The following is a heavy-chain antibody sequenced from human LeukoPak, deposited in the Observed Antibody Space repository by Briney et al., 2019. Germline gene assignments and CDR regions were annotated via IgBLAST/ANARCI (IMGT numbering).Heavy chain of an antibody. J-gene: IGHJ4*02. V-gene: IGHV3-43*01. CDR1: GFMFDDHT. CDR3: AKARSSSWSYLES. Sequence: GGSLRLSCAASGFMFDDHTMHWVRQLPGKGLEWVSLISWEGSTTYYADSVKDRFTISRDTSKNSLFLQMNSLRTEDTALCYCAKARSSSWSYLESWGQGTLVTVSS. D-gene: IGHD6-13*01. CDR2: ISWEGSTT.